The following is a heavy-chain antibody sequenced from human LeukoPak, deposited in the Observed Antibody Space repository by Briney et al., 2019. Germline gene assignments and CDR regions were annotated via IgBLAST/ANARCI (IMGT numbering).Heavy chain of an antibody. J-gene: IGHJ4*02. CDR2: ISQDVSHK. V-gene: IGHV3-7*01. CDR3: ARVGFNGWNFEN. CDR1: GFTFSSYW. Sequence: GGSLRLSCAASGFTFSSYWMSWVRQAPGKGLQSVAYISQDVSHKYYVDSVKGRFTISRDNAKNSLHLEMNSLRAEDTALYYCARVGFNGWNFENWGQGTLVTVSS. D-gene: IGHD6-19*01.